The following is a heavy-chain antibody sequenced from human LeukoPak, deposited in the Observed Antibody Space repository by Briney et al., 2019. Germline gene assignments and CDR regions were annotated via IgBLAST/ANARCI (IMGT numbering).Heavy chain of an antibody. CDR3: ASPYSSGWYGLDY. V-gene: IGHV3-66*01. CDR1: GFTVSSNY. Sequence: GGSLRLSCAVSGFTVSSNYMSWVRQAPGKGLEWVSVIYSGGSTYYADSVKGRFTISRDNSKNTLYLQMNSLRAEDTAVYYCASPYSSGWYGLDYWGQGTLVTVSS. D-gene: IGHD6-19*01. J-gene: IGHJ4*02. CDR2: IYSGGST.